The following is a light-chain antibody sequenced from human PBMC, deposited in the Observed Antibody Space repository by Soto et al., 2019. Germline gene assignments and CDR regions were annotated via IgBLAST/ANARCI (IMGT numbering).Light chain of an antibody. CDR2: AAS. CDR3: QNYNTALFT. J-gene: IGKJ4*01. CDR1: RAISNY. V-gene: IGKV1-27*01. Sequence: DIQLTQSPSSLPASVGDRVTITCRASRAISNYLAWYQQKPGKVPKLLIFAASTLQSGVPSRFSGSGSGTDFTLTISGLQPEDVAIYYCQNYNTALFTFGGGTKVEIK.